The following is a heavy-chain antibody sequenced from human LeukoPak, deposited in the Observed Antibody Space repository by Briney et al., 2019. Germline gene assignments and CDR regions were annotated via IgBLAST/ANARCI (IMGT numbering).Heavy chain of an antibody. CDR2: INSDGSST. CDR3: ARGAYYYGSGSYSSSGDV. D-gene: IGHD3-10*01. CDR1: GFTFSSYW. Sequence: PGGSLRLSCAASGFTFSSYWMHWVRQAPGKGLVWVSRINSDGSSTSYADSVKGRFTISRDNAKNTLYLQMNSLRAEDTAVYYCARGAYYYGSGSYSSSGDVWGKGTTVTVSS. J-gene: IGHJ6*04. V-gene: IGHV3-74*01.